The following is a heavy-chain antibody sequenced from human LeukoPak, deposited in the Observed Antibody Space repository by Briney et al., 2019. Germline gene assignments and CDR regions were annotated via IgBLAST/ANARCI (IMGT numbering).Heavy chain of an antibody. D-gene: IGHD1-1*01. CDR2: INHGGSA. CDR3: ARPVPSRLGWFDP. V-gene: IGHV4-34*01. J-gene: IGHJ5*02. CDR1: GGSFSGYY. Sequence: SETLSLTCAVYGGSFSGYYWSWIRQPPGKGLEWIGEINHGGSANYNPSLNSRVTISVDTSKNQFSLKLSSVTAADTAVYYCARPVPSRLGWFDPWGQGTLVTVSS.